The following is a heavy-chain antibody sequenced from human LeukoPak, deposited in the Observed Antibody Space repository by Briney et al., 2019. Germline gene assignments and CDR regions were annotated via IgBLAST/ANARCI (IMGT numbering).Heavy chain of an antibody. Sequence: SVKVSYKASGGTFSSYAISWVRQAPGQGLEWMGGIIPIFGTANYAQKFQGRVTITADESTSTAYMELSSLRSEDTAVYYCARGGYSYGSYGYYGMDVWGQGTTVTVSS. CDR3: ARGGYSYGSYGYYGMDV. D-gene: IGHD5-18*01. V-gene: IGHV1-69*13. CDR2: IIPIFGTA. J-gene: IGHJ6*02. CDR1: GGTFSSYA.